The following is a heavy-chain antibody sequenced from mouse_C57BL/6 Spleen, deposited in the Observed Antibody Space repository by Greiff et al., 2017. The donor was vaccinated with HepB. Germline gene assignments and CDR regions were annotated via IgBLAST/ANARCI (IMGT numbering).Heavy chain of an antibody. CDR3: TRELGLYYFDY. D-gene: IGHD4-1*01. J-gene: IGHJ2*01. CDR1: GYTFTDYE. CDR2: IDPETGGT. V-gene: IGHV1-15*01. Sequence: VKLQESGAELVRPGASVTLSCKASGYTFTDYEMHWVKQTPVHGLEWIGAIDPETGGTAYNQKFKGKAILTADKSSSTAYMELRSLTSEDSAVYYCTRELGLYYFDYWGQGTTLTVSS.